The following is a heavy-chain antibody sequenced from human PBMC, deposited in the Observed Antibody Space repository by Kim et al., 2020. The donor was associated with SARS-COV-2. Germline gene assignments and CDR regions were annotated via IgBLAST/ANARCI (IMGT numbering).Heavy chain of an antibody. V-gene: IGHV5-51*01. CDR3: ARHLNDRYYYYGMDV. Sequence: GESLKISCKGSGYSFTSYWIGRVRQMPGKGLELMGIIYPGDSDTRYSPSFQGQVPISADQSISTAYLQWSSLKTSDTAMYYCARHLNDRYYYYGMDVWGQGTTVTVSS. CDR1: GYSFTSYW. CDR2: IYPGDSDT. J-gene: IGHJ6*02.